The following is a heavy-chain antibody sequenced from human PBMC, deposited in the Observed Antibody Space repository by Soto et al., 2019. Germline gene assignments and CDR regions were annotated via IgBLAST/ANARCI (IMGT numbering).Heavy chain of an antibody. J-gene: IGHJ5*02. CDR3: ARQWDSSGWYNWFDP. CDR2: IYYSGST. D-gene: IGHD6-19*01. CDR1: GGSISSSSYY. V-gene: IGHV4-39*01. Sequence: QLQLQESGPGLVKPSETLSLTCTVSGGSISSSSYYWGWIRQPPGKGLEWIGSIYYSGSTYYNPSRKGRVALSGDTSKHHFSRKLSSVTAADTAVYYCARQWDSSGWYNWFDPWGQGTLVTVSS.